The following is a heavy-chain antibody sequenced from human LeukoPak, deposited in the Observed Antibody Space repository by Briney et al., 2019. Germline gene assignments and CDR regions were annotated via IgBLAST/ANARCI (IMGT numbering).Heavy chain of an antibody. CDR1: GFTFGDYA. Sequence: GGSLRLSCTASGFTFGDYAMSWFRQAPGKGLEGVGFIRGKAYGGTTEYAASVKGRFTISRDDSKSIAYLQMNSLKTEDTAVYYCTRDNSIPWYYFDYWGQGTLVTVSS. J-gene: IGHJ4*02. CDR3: TRDNSIPWYYFDY. CDR2: IRGKAYGGTT. D-gene: IGHD4-23*01. V-gene: IGHV3-49*03.